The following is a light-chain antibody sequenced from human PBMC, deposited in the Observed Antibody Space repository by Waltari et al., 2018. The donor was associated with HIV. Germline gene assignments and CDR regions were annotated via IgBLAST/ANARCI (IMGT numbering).Light chain of an antibody. V-gene: IGLV10-54*01. CDR3: SSWDSSGAAGV. CDR2: MNN. Sequence: GLTQPPSVSKTLGQTAILTCDGNFNNVGNQGAAWLQHHQGRPPKLLSYMNNNRPSGASTRFSASRSGDTAYLSISLLQSDDEADYYCSSWDSSGAAGVCGGGTRLTVL. CDR1: FNNVGNQG. J-gene: IGLJ3*02.